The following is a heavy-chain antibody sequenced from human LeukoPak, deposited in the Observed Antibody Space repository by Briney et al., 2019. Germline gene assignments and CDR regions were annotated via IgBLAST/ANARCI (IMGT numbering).Heavy chain of an antibody. CDR3: AKDRGYYDSSEYLDY. CDR2: ISGSGGST. J-gene: IGHJ4*02. Sequence: GGSLRLSCASSGFIFDDYGMTWVRQVPGKGLEWVSAISGSGGSTYYADSVKGRFAISRDNSKNTLYLQMNSLRAEDTAVYYCAKDRGYYDSSEYLDYWGQGTLVTVSS. D-gene: IGHD3-22*01. V-gene: IGHV3-23*01. CDR1: GFIFDDYG.